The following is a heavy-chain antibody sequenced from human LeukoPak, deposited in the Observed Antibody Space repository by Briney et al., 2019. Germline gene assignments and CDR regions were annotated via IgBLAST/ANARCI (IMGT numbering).Heavy chain of an antibody. CDR3: AKADTGYYMYYFVH. CDR1: GFTFSSYG. J-gene: IGHJ4*02. Sequence: PGRSLRLSCAASGFTFSSYGMHWVRQAPGKGLEWVAVISYDGSNKYYADSVKGRFTISRDNSKNTLYLQMNSLRAEDTAVYYCAKADTGYYMYYFVHWGQGTLVTVSS. CDR2: ISYDGSNK. D-gene: IGHD3-22*01. V-gene: IGHV3-30*18.